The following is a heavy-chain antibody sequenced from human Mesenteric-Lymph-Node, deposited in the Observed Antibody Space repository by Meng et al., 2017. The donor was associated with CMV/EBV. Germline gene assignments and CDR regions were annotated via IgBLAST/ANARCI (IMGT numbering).Heavy chain of an antibody. V-gene: IGHV3-30*02. Sequence: GESLKISCAASGFTFSGYGMHWVRQAPGKGLEWVAFIRYDGNNKYYIDSVKGRFTISRDSSKNTLYLQMNSLRAEDTAVYYCAKDVSSLLWSAFDIWGQGTMVTVSS. CDR1: GFTFSGYG. D-gene: IGHD2-21*01. CDR3: AKDVSSLLWSAFDI. J-gene: IGHJ3*02. CDR2: IRYDGNNK.